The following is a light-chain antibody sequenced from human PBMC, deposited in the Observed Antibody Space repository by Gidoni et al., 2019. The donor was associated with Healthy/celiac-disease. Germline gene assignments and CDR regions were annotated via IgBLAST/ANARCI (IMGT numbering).Light chain of an antibody. CDR1: PSISSW. J-gene: IGKJ1*01. V-gene: IGKV1-5*03. CDR3: QQYNSYPWT. Sequence: DIHMTQSPSTLSASVGYRVTITFQASPSISSWLAWYQQKTGKAPKLLSYKAYSLESGVPSRFSGSGSGTEFTLTISSLQPDDFATYYCQQYNSYPWTFGQGTKLEIK. CDR2: KAY.